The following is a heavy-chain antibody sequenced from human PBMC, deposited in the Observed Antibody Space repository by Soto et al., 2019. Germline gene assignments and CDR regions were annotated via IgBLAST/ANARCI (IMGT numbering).Heavy chain of an antibody. Sequence: WASVKVSCKASGCTFSSYAISWVRQAPGQGLEWMGGIIPIFGTANYAQKFQGRVTITADESTSTAYMELSSLRSEDTAVYYCARGACSSTSCYTLDYYYYGMDVLGQGTTVIVSS. V-gene: IGHV1-69*13. CDR3: ARGACSSTSCYTLDYYYYGMDV. J-gene: IGHJ6*02. CDR2: IIPIFGTA. CDR1: GCTFSSYA. D-gene: IGHD2-2*02.